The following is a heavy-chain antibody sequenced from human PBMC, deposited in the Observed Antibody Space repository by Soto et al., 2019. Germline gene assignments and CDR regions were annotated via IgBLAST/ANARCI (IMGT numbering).Heavy chain of an antibody. CDR3: ARDGSMIVAGHP. V-gene: IGHV1-69*12. CDR2: IIPIFGTA. Sequence: QVQLVQSGAEVKKPGSSVKVTCKASGGTFSRYAISWVRQAPGRGLEWMGGIIPIFGTANYAQKFQGRVTSTADESTSTAYMELSSLRSEDTAVYYCARDGSMIVAGHPWGQGTLVTVSS. D-gene: IGHD3-22*01. J-gene: IGHJ5*02. CDR1: GGTFSRYA.